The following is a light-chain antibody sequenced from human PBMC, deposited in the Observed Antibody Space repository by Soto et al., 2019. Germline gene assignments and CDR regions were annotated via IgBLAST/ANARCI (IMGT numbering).Light chain of an antibody. CDR3: QQYGSSPLT. CDR2: RAS. Sequence: EIVLTQSPGTLSLSPGERATLSCRASQSVSSNYLAWYQQKPGQAPKVLIYRASFRATGIPDRFTGSGSGTDFTLTISRLEPEDFAVYYCQQYGSSPLTFGGGTKVEIK. J-gene: IGKJ4*01. CDR1: QSVSSNY. V-gene: IGKV3-20*01.